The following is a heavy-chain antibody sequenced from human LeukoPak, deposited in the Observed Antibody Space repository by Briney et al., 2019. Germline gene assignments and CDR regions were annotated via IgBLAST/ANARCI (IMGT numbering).Heavy chain of an antibody. Sequence: SETLSLTCAVYGGSFSGHYWSWIRQPPGKGLEWIGEINDSGTTNYNPSLKSRITISIDMSKNQFSLRLSSVTAADTAVYYCARGRSSGWTLGYYFDYWGQGTLVTVSS. J-gene: IGHJ4*02. CDR2: INDSGTT. CDR1: GGSFSGHY. CDR3: ARGRSSGWTLGYYFDY. V-gene: IGHV4-34*01. D-gene: IGHD6-19*01.